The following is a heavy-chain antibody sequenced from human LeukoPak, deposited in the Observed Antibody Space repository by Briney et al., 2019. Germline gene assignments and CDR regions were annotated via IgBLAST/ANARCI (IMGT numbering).Heavy chain of an antibody. CDR3: ARDKAGPADY. V-gene: IGHV4-38-2*02. CDR2: IYHSGST. Sequence: SETLSLTCAVSGYSNSSGYYWGWIRQPPGKGLEWIGSIYHSGSTYYSPSLKSRVTISVDTSKNQFSLKLSSVTAADTAVYYCARDKAGPADYWGQGTLVTVSS. J-gene: IGHJ4*02. D-gene: IGHD6-19*01. CDR1: GYSNSSGYY.